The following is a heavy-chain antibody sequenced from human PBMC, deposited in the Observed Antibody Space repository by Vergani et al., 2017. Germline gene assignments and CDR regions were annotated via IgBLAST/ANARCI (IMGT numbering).Heavy chain of an antibody. CDR2: ISYDGTQK. Sequence: QVHLVESGGGVVQPGRSLRLSCVVSGFTSSYYGMHWVRQAPGKGLEWVAVISYDGTQKYYADSVKGRFTISRDNSKSTLYLQMNSLRTEDTAVYYCAKDAITMFPGGDAFDIWGQGTMVTVSS. V-gene: IGHV3-30*18. J-gene: IGHJ3*02. D-gene: IGHD3-10*02. CDR3: AKDAITMFPGGDAFDI. CDR1: GFTSSYYG.